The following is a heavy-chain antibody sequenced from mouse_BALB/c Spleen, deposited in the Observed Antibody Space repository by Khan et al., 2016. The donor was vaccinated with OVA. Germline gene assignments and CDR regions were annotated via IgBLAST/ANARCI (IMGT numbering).Heavy chain of an antibody. J-gene: IGHJ2*01. D-gene: IGHD1-1*01. Sequence: EVELVESGGGLVQPGGSRKLSCAASGFTFSSYGMHWVRQAPEKGLEWVAYISGDSSTIYYADTVKGRFTISRDNPKNTLFQQMTSLMSEVTAMYYCATSYYYGYYFDYWGPGTTLTVSS. CDR2: ISGDSSTI. CDR1: GFTFSSYG. V-gene: IGHV5-17*02. CDR3: ATSYYYGYYFDY.